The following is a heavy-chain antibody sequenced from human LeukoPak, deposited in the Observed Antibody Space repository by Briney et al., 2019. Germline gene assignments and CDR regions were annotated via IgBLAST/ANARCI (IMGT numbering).Heavy chain of an antibody. CDR1: GFTFSSYA. V-gene: IGHV3-23*01. CDR2: ISGTGGNT. J-gene: IGHJ6*02. Sequence: SGGSLRLPCAASGFTFSSYAMSWVRQAPGKGLEWVSGISGTGGNTYYTDSVKGRFTISRDNSKNTLYLQMNSLRAEDTAVFYCAKDREYSGSYRPGPTRYYYGMDVWGQGTTVTVS. CDR3: AKDREYSGSYRPGPTRYYYGMDV. D-gene: IGHD1-26*01.